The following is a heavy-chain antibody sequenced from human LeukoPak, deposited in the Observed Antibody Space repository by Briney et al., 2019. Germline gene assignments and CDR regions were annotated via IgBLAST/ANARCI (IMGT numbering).Heavy chain of an antibody. D-gene: IGHD6-13*01. V-gene: IGHV4-31*03. CDR2: IYYSGST. CDR1: GDSISSGGYY. J-gene: IGHJ4*02. Sequence: SQTLSLTCTVSGDSISSGGYYGSWIRQHPGKGLEWIGYIYYSGSTYYNPSLKSRVTISVDTSKNQFSLKLSSVTAADTAVYYCARVDSSSWFDYWGQGTLVTVSS. CDR3: ARVDSSSWFDY.